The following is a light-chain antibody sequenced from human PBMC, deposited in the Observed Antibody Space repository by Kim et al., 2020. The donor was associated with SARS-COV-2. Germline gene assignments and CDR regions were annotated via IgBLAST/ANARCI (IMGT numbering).Light chain of an antibody. CDR2: AAM. CDR1: RGVAGF. Sequence: AIRMTQSPSTLSASIGDRVTITCRASRGVAGFLAWYQQKPGQAPKLLIYAAMTLKSGVPSRFTGSGSGTEFTLIISRLQPDDFATYYCHQYRSYPRTFGQGTKVDIK. CDR3: HQYRSYPRT. V-gene: IGKV1-8*01. J-gene: IGKJ1*01.